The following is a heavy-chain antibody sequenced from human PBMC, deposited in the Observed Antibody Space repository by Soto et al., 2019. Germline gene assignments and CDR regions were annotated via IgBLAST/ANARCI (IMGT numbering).Heavy chain of an antibody. D-gene: IGHD2-2*01. Sequence: QVQLVQSGAEVKRPGSSVKVSCKASGGTFSIYAITWVRQAPGQGLEWMGGIIPIFGTPNYAQKFEGRVTITADDSTSTGYMELSSLRSEDTAVYYCARADERTRVYCSSTGCPDFYYYGMDVWGQGTTVTVSS. CDR2: IIPIFGTP. J-gene: IGHJ6*02. CDR3: ARADERTRVYCSSTGCPDFYYYGMDV. CDR1: GGTFSIYA. V-gene: IGHV1-69*01.